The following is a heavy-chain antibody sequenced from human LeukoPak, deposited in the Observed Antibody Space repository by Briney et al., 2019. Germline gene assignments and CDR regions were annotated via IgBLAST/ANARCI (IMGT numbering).Heavy chain of an antibody. CDR2: MNPNSGNT. J-gene: IGHJ4*02. Sequence: VASVKVPCKASGYTFTSYDINWVRQATGQGLEWMGWMNPNSGNTGYAQKFQGRVTITRNTSISTAYVELSSLRSEDTAVYYCARAGGYSYGLDYWGQGTLATVSS. V-gene: IGHV1-8*03. CDR1: GYTFTSYD. D-gene: IGHD5-18*01. CDR3: ARAGGYSYGLDY.